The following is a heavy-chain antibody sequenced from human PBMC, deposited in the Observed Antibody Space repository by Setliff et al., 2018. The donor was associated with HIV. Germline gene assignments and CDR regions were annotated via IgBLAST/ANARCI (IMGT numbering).Heavy chain of an antibody. CDR1: GYTFSSYG. CDR2: ISGYNGNT. J-gene: IGHJ3*01. D-gene: IGHD6-19*01. V-gene: IGHV1-18*01. CDR3: ARVPYRSAWFSGGHDAFDV. Sequence: GGSVKVSCKASGYTFSSYGISWVRQAPGQGLEWMGWISGYNGNTKYVQKLQGRVTMTTDTSTRTVYMELRSLRHDDTAEYFCARVPYRSAWFSGGHDAFDVWGQGTMVTVSS.